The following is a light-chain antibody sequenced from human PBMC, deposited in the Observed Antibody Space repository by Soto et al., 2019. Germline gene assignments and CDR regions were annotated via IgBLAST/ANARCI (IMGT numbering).Light chain of an antibody. CDR2: EVT. CDR3: SSYTTNNIPV. J-gene: IGLJ3*02. Sequence: QSALTQPASVSGSPGQSITISCTGTSSDVGAYDYVSWYQQHPGKAPKFMIYEVTNRPSGVSHRFSGSKSGNTASLTISGLQAEDDADYYCSSYTTNNIPVFGGGTKLTVL. CDR1: SSDVGAYDY. V-gene: IGLV2-14*03.